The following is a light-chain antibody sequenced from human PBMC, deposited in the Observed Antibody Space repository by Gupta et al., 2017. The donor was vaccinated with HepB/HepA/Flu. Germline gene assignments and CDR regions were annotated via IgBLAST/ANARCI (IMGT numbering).Light chain of an antibody. Sequence: IVLTHSPGSLSLSPGERVTLSCKASQSVSSDHLAWYQQKTGQAPRLLIYGACNRATGIPDNFSGSGSGTDFTLTISRLEPEDFAVYYGQQYGSSHTLGQGTKLEIK. CDR2: GAC. CDR1: QSVSSDH. V-gene: IGKV3-20*01. CDR3: QQYGSSHT. J-gene: IGKJ2*01.